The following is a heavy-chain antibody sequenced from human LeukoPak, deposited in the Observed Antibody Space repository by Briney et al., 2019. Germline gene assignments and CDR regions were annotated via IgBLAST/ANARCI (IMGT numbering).Heavy chain of an antibody. V-gene: IGHV3-74*01. D-gene: IGHD3-22*01. CDR2: INSDGSST. J-gene: IGHJ4*02. CDR3: ARLYYYDSSGYNGFDY. Sequence: GGSPRLSCAASGFTFSSYWMHWVRQAPGKGLVWVSRINSDGSSTSYADSVKGRFTISRDNAKNTLYLQMNSLRAEDTAVYYCARLYYYDSSGYNGFDYWGQGTLVTVSS. CDR1: GFTFSSYW.